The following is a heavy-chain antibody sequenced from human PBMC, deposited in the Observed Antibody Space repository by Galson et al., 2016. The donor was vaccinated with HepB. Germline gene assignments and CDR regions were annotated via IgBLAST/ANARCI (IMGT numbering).Heavy chain of an antibody. V-gene: IGHV4-59*01. Sequence: SETLSLTCTVSGGPISSYYWSWIRQSPGKGLEWIGYVYYSGSPSYNPSLRSRVTMSVDRSKEQFSLTLNHVTAADTAVYFCASDPSGDYSSGWTGYFDLWGRGTLVTVSS. J-gene: IGHJ2*01. CDR3: ASDPSGDYSSGWTGYFDL. D-gene: IGHD6-19*01. CDR2: VYYSGSP. CDR1: GGPISSYY.